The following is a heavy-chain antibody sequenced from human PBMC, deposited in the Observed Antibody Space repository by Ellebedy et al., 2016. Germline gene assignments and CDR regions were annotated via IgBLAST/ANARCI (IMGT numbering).Heavy chain of an antibody. J-gene: IGHJ4*02. CDR2: IFPGDSDT. Sequence: GESLKISCKVSENTYINYWIAWVRQMPGKGLEWMGIIFPGDSDTRYSPSFQGQVIISADKSISTAYLECGSLKTSDTAMYYCARSSGSYSDFDYWGQGTLVNVSS. CDR1: ENTYINYW. V-gene: IGHV5-51*01. CDR3: ARSSGSYSDFDY. D-gene: IGHD1-26*01.